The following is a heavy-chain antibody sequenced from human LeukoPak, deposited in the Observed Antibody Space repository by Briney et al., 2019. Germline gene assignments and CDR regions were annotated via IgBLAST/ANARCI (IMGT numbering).Heavy chain of an antibody. J-gene: IGHJ5*02. V-gene: IGHV3-73*01. D-gene: IGHD2-2*01. CDR1: GFTFSGSA. CDR3: TRPSSTSSVWFDP. Sequence: GGSLKLSCAASGFTFSGSAMHWVRQASGKGLEWVGRIRSKANSYATAYAASVKGRFTISRDDSKNTAYLQMNSLKTEDTAVYYCTRPSSTSSVWFDPWGQGTLVTVSS. CDR2: IRSKANSYAT.